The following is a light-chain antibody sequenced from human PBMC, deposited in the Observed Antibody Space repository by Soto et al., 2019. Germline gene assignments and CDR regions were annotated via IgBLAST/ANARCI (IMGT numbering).Light chain of an antibody. CDR2: EGS. V-gene: IGLV2-23*01. J-gene: IGLJ1*01. Sequence: QSVLTQPASVSGSPGQSITISCTGTSSDVGSYNLVSWYQQHPGKAPKLMIYEGSKRPSGVPDRFSGSSSGNTASLTISGLQAEDEADYFCCSYAGSYSYVFGTGTKITVL. CDR1: SSDVGSYNL. CDR3: CSYAGSYSYV.